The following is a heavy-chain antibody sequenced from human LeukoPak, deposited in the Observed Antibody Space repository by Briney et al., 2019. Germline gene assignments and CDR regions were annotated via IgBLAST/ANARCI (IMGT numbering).Heavy chain of an antibody. CDR2: IKQDGSEK. D-gene: IGHD2/OR15-2a*01. CDR3: ARAGAGGVNYFRYYYDY. V-gene: IGHV3-7*01. J-gene: IGHJ4*02. CDR1: GFTFSNYW. Sequence: GGSLRLSCAGSGFTFSNYWRAWVRQAPGRGLEWVANIKQDGSEKNYVDAVKGRFSISRENAQNSVYLQINSLRAEDTAVYYCARAGAGGVNYFRYYYDYWGQGTLVTVSS.